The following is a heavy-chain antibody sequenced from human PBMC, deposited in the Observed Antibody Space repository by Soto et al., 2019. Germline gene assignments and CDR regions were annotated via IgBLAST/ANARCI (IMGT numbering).Heavy chain of an antibody. J-gene: IGHJ5*02. V-gene: IGHV4-30-4*01. Sequence: LSLTCTVSGCSISSGDYYWNWIRQPPGKGLEWIGYIYYSGSTYYNPSLKSRVTISVDTSKNQFSLKLSSVTAADTAVYYCARDERYYESSGYYYSNWFDPWGQGTLVTVSS. CDR1: GCSISSGDYY. CDR2: IYYSGST. CDR3: ARDERYYESSGYYYSNWFDP. D-gene: IGHD3-22*01.